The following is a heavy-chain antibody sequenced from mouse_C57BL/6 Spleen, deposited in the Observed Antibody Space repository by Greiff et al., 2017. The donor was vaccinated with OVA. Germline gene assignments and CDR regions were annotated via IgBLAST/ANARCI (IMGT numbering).Heavy chain of an antibody. CDR2: IWSGGST. Sequence: QVQLVESGPGLVQPSQSLSITCTVSGFSLTSYGVHWVRQSPGKGLEWLGVIWSGGSTDYNAAFMSRLSITKDNSKSQVICKMNMLQAEDTAIYASAKCTTGHYLDDWGKGTTLTVSS. CDR1: GFSLTSYG. J-gene: IGHJ2*01. CDR3: AKCTTGHYLDD. D-gene: IGHD4-1*02. V-gene: IGHV2-5*01.